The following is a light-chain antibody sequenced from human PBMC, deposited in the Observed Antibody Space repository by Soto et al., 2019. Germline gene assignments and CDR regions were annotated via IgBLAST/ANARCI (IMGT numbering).Light chain of an antibody. CDR2: LDSDGSH. J-gene: IGLJ3*02. CDR1: SGHSTYA. V-gene: IGLV4-69*01. Sequence: QSVLTQSPSASASLGASVKLTCTLSSGHSTYAIAWHQQQPEKGPRYLMKLDSDGSHSKGDGIPDRFSGSSSGAERYLTISSLQSEDEADYYCQTWATVPVRVFGGGTKLTVL. CDR3: QTWATVPVRV.